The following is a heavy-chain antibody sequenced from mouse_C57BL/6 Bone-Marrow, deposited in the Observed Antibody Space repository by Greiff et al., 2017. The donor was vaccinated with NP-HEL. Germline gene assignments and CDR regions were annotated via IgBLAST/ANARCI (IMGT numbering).Heavy chain of an antibody. CDR1: GYTFTSYW. CDR2: IDPSDSYT. D-gene: IGHD1-1*01. CDR3: AREGPYGSRFAY. Sequence: QVQLQQPGAELVMPGASVKLSCKASGYTFTSYWMHWVKQRPGQGLEWIGEIDPSDSYTNYNQKFKGKSTLTVDKSSSTAYMQLRSLTSEDSAVDYCAREGPYGSRFAYWGQGTLVTVSA. J-gene: IGHJ3*01. V-gene: IGHV1-69*01.